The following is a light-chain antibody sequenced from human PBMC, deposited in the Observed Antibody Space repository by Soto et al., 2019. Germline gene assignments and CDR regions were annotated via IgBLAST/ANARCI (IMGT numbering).Light chain of an antibody. CDR2: DAS. CDR3: QQRSNWPQIT. V-gene: IGKV3-11*01. Sequence: EIVLTQSPANLSLSPGERATLSCRASQSVSSYLAWYQQKPGQAPRLLIYDASNRATGIPARFSGSGSGTDFTLTISSLEPEDFAVYYCQQRSNWPQITFGQGTRLEIK. J-gene: IGKJ5*01. CDR1: QSVSSY.